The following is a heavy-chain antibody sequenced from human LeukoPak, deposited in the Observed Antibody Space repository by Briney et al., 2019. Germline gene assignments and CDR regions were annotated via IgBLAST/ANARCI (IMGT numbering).Heavy chain of an antibody. CDR1: GYTFTGYY. J-gene: IGHJ4*02. Sequence: GASVKVSCKASGYTFTGYYMHCVRQAPGQGLEWMGWINPNSGGTNYAQKFQGRVTMTRDTSISTAYMELSRLRSDDTAVYYCARGVGWFGELSTDYWGQGTLVTVSS. V-gene: IGHV1-2*02. CDR3: ARGVGWFGELSTDY. D-gene: IGHD3-10*01. CDR2: INPNSGGT.